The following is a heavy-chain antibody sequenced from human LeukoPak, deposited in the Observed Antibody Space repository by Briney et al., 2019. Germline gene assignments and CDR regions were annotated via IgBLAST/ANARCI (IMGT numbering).Heavy chain of an antibody. CDR1: RFTFINAW. V-gene: IGHV3-15*01. D-gene: IGHD1-20*01. CDR3: ATGIITGTSR. J-gene: IGHJ4*02. Sequence: GSLRLSCAASRFTFINAWMSWVRQAPGKGLEWVGRIKSKTEGGTKEYAASVKGRFTISRDDSKNRLYLQMNSLKTEDTAVYYCATGIITGTSRWGQGTLVTVSS. CDR2: IKSKTEGGTK.